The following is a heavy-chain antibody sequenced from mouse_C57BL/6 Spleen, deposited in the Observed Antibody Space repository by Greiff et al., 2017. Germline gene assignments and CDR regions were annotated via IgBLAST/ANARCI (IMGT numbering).Heavy chain of an antibody. Sequence: EVKLVESGGGLVQPGGSMKLSCVASGFTFSNYWMNWVRQSPEKGLEWVAQIRLKSDNYATHYAESVKGRFTISRDDSKSSVYLQMNNLRAEDTGIYYCTAPYSSYEAWFAYWGQATLVTVSA. D-gene: IGHD2-5*01. CDR1: GFTFSNYW. CDR3: TAPYSSYEAWFAY. CDR2: IRLKSDNYAT. V-gene: IGHV6-3*01. J-gene: IGHJ3*01.